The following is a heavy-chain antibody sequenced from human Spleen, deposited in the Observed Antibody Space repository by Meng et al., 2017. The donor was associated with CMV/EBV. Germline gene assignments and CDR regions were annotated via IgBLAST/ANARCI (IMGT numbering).Heavy chain of an antibody. Sequence: ASGFTFRTYAMTWVRQAPGKGLEWVSSISGSGNTKKYADSVKGRFTISRDDSKDPVYLQMNNLRGDDSARYYCAKSTVSGPMRNDFWGQATVFTVSS. CDR1: GFTFRTYA. J-gene: IGHJ4*02. CDR3: AKSTVSGPMRNDF. CDR2: ISGSGNTK. V-gene: IGHV3-23*01. D-gene: IGHD2-2*01.